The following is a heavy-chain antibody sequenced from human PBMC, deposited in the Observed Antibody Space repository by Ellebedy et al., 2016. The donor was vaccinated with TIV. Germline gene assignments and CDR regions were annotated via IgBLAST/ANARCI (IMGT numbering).Heavy chain of an antibody. J-gene: IGHJ4*02. D-gene: IGHD3-22*01. Sequence: PGGSPRLSCAASGFTFSDYHMDWVRQAPGKGLEWIGRIRNKPRSYTTEYAASVKGRFAVSRDDSKSSLYLQMNSLKTEDTAVYYCAASSVGNIFDYWGQGILVTVSS. CDR3: AASSVGNIFDY. CDR1: GFTFSDYH. V-gene: IGHV3-72*01. CDR2: IRNKPRSYTT.